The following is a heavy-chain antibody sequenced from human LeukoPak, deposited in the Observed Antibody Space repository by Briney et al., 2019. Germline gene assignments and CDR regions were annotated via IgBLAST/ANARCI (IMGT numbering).Heavy chain of an antibody. CDR2: IYYSGST. CDR1: GGSISSYY. J-gene: IGHJ5*02. V-gene: IGHV4-59*01. Sequence: PSETLSLTCTVSGGSISSYYWNWIRQPPGKGLEWIGYIYYSGSTNYNPSLNSRVTISVDTSKNQFSLKLSSVTAADTAVYYCARAGNSSGWYNWFDPWGQGTLVTVSS. D-gene: IGHD6-19*01. CDR3: ARAGNSSGWYNWFDP.